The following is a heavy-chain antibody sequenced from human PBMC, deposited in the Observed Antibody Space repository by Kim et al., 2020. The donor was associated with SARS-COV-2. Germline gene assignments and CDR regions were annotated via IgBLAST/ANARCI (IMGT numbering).Heavy chain of an antibody. CDR2: GST. Sequence: GSTYYADSVKGRFTIARDNSKNTLYLQMSSLRAEDTAVYYCVKDDQGMDVWGQGTTVTVSS. CDR3: VKDDQGMDV. V-gene: IGHV3-64D*06. J-gene: IGHJ6*02.